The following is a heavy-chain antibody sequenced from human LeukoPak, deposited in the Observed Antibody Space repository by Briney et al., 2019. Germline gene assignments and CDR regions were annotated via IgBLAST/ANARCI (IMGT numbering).Heavy chain of an antibody. J-gene: IGHJ4*02. D-gene: IGHD1-26*01. CDR1: GFTFTTSA. Sequence: PGGSLRLSCAASGFTFTTSAMHWVRQAPGKGLEWVAVISYDGSNKYYADSVKGRFTISRDDSKNTVYLQMNSLRTEDTAVYYCVGGSCGIYCYFDYWGQGALVTVSS. V-gene: IGHV3-30-3*01. CDR3: VGGSCGIYCYFDY. CDR2: ISYDGSNK.